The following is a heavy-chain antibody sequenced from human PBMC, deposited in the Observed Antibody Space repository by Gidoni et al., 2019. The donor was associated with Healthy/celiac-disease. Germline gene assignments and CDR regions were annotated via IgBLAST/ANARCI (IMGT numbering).Heavy chain of an antibody. CDR2: IGGSGGST. CDR3: AKDLRIAARPAEFDY. J-gene: IGHJ4*02. V-gene: IGHV3-23*01. CDR1: GFTFRSYA. D-gene: IGHD6-6*01. Sequence: EVQLLESGGGLVQPGGSLRLSCAASGFTFRSYAMSWVRQAPGKGLEWVSAIGGSGGSTHYADSVKGRFTISRDNSKNTLYLQMNSLRAEDTAVYYCAKDLRIAARPAEFDYWGQGTLVTVSS.